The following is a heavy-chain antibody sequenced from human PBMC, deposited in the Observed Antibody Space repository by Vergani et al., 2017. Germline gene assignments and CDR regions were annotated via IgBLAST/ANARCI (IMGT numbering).Heavy chain of an antibody. CDR3: ARDGASSSWSAFDY. CDR2: IYYSGST. Sequence: VQLQESGPGLVKPSETLSLTCTFSGGSISSYYWSWIRQHPGKGLEWIGYIYYSGSTYYNPSLKSRVTISVDTSKNQFSLKLSSVTAADTAVYYCARDGASSSWSAFDYWGQGTLVTVSS. D-gene: IGHD6-13*01. CDR1: GGSISSYY. V-gene: IGHV4-59*06. J-gene: IGHJ4*02.